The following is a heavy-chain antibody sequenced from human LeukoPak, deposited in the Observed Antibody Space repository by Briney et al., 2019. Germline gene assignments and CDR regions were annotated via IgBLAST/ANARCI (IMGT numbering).Heavy chain of an antibody. D-gene: IGHD5-18*01. CDR2: ISGTSSAI. Sequence: GGSLRLSCAASGFTFSSFSMNWVRQAPGKGLEWLSYISGTSSAIYYADSLKGRFTISRDNAKNSLYLQMNSLRAEDTAVYYCARVIASYGDSAYWGQGTLVTVSS. CDR1: GFTFSSFS. J-gene: IGHJ4*02. V-gene: IGHV3-48*04. CDR3: ARVIASYGDSAY.